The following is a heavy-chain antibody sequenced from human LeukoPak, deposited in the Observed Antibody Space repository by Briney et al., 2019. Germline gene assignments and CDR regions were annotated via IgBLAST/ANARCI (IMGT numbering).Heavy chain of an antibody. CDR2: INPSGGST. CDR3: ARDLNGKADSLAFDI. V-gene: IGHV1-46*01. Sequence: ASVKVSCKASGYTFTSYYMRWVRQAPGQGLEWMGIINPSGGSTSYAQKFQGRVTMTRDMSTSTVYMELSSLRSEDTAVYYCARDLNGKADSLAFDIWVQGTMVTVSS. CDR1: GYTFTSYY. J-gene: IGHJ3*02. D-gene: IGHD3-16*02.